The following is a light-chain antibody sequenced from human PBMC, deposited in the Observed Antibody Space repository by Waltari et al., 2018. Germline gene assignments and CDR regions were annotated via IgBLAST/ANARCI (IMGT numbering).Light chain of an antibody. J-gene: IGKJ1*01. CDR3: QQYYSTPWT. V-gene: IGKV4-1*01. Sequence: DIVMTQSLASLAVSLGERATIHCKSSQSVLYSSNNKNYLAWYQQKPGQPPKLLIYWASTRESGVPDRFSGSGSGTDFTLTISSLQAEDVAVYYCQQYYSTPWTFGQGTKVEIK. CDR2: WAS. CDR1: QSVLYSSNNKNY.